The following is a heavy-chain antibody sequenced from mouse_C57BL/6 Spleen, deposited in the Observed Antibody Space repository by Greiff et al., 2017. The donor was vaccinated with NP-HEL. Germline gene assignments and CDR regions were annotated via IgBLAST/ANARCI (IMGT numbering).Heavy chain of an antibody. CDR3: ARGVGYQAWFAY. Sequence: EVQLQESGPGLVKPSQSLSLTCSVTGYSITSGYYWNWIRQFPGNKLEWMGYISYDGSNNYNPSLKNRISITRDTSKNQFFLKLNSVTTEDTATYYCARGVGYQAWFAYWGQGTLVTVSA. J-gene: IGHJ3*01. CDR1: GYSITSGYY. CDR2: ISYDGSN. V-gene: IGHV3-6*01. D-gene: IGHD2-2*01.